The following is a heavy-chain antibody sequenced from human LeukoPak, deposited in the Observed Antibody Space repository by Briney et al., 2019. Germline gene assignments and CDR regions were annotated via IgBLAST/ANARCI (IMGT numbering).Heavy chain of an antibody. CDR2: IIPIFGTA. D-gene: IGHD5-18*01. CDR1: GGTFSSYA. Sequence: SVKVSCKASGGTFSSYAISWVRQAPGQGLEWMGGIIPIFGTANYAQKFQGRVTMTRDTSTSTVYMELSSLRSEDTAVFYCAGVKGNSEIQPFDYWGQGTLVTVSS. J-gene: IGHJ4*02. V-gene: IGHV1-69*05. CDR3: AGVKGNSEIQPFDY.